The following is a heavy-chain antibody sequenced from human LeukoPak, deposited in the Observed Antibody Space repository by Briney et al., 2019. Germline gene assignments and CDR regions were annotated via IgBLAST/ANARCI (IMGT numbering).Heavy chain of an antibody. CDR2: ISWNSGSI. J-gene: IGHJ3*02. CDR1: GFTFSSYW. D-gene: IGHD5-18*01. V-gene: IGHV3-9*01. CDR3: AKEFRRGYSYGHRYDAFDI. Sequence: GGSLRLSCAASGFTFSSYWMHWVRHAPGKGLEWVSGISWNSGSIGYADSVKGRFTISRDNAKNSLYLQMNSLRAEDTALYYCAKEFRRGYSYGHRYDAFDIWGQGTMVTVSS.